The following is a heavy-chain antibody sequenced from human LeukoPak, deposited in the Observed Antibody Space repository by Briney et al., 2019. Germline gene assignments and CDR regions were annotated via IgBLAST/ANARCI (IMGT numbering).Heavy chain of an antibody. CDR2: MNPKSGNT. D-gene: IGHD1-26*01. Sequence: ASVKVSYKASGYTFTSYDINWVRQATGQGLEGMGWMNPKSGNTGYAQKLQGRVTMTRDMSTSTVYLELSSLRSEDTAVYYCARVSEGGGRSNAFDYWGQGTLVTVSS. J-gene: IGHJ4*02. CDR1: GYTFTSYD. CDR3: ARVSEGGGRSNAFDY. V-gene: IGHV1-8*01.